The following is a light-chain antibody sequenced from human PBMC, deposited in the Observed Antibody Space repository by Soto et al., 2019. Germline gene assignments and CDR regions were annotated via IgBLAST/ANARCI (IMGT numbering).Light chain of an antibody. CDR1: QSISSW. CDR2: DAS. V-gene: IGKV1-5*01. CDR3: QQYNSYSGT. Sequence: DIQMTQSPSTLSASVEDRVTITCRARQSISSWLAWYQQKPGKAPKLLIYDASSLESGVPSRCSGSGSGTEFTLTISSLQPDDFATYYCQQYNSYSGTFGGGTKVEIK. J-gene: IGKJ4*02.